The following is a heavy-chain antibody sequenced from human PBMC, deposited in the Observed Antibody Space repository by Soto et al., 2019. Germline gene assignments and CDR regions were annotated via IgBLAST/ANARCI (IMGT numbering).Heavy chain of an antibody. CDR1: GFTFSSYA. CDR3: AKDHGDYYYAFDI. J-gene: IGHJ3*02. Sequence: EVQLLESGGGLVQPGGSLRLSCAASGFTFSSYAMSWVRQAPGKGLEWVSAISGSGGSTYYADSVKGRFTISRDNSKNTLYLQMNSVRAEDTAVYYCAKDHGDYYYAFDIWGQGTMVTVSS. D-gene: IGHD4-17*01. CDR2: ISGSGGST. V-gene: IGHV3-23*01.